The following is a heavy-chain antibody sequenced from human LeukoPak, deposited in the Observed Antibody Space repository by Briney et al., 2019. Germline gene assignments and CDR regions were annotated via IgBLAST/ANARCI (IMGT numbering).Heavy chain of an antibody. J-gene: IGHJ3*02. CDR3: AKAGDNSDNSGAFDI. V-gene: IGHV3-23*01. CDR1: GFTFSSYA. CDR2: ISGSGGST. D-gene: IGHD3-22*01. Sequence: PGGSLRLSCAASGFTFSSYAMHWVRQAPGKGLEWVSAISGSGGSTYYADSVKGRFTISIDNAKNTLYLQMKSLRAEDTAVYYCAKAGDNSDNSGAFDIWGQGTMVTVSS.